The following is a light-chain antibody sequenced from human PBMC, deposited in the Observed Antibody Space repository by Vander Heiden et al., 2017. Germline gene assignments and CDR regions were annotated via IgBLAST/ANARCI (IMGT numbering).Light chain of an antibody. V-gene: IGKV3-15*01. Sequence: EILLTQSPATLSVSPGQRATLSCRASQSIDRNLAWYQQKPGQPPRLLIYGASDRAADVPARFSGSGSGTHFTLTVSSLQSEDFALYYCQQYHDLPPWTFGRGTKVEI. CDR2: GAS. CDR1: QSIDRN. J-gene: IGKJ1*01. CDR3: QQYHDLPPWT.